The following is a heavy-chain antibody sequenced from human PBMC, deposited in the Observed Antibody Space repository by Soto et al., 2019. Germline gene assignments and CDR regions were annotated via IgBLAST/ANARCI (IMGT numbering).Heavy chain of an antibody. J-gene: IGHJ5*02. CDR2: IWYDGSNK. CDR3: AREDVDTAMVFDP. D-gene: IGHD5-18*01. V-gene: IGHV3-33*01. CDR1: GFTFSSYG. Sequence: GGSLRLSCAASGFTFSSYGMHWVRQAPGKGLEWVAVIWYDGSNKYYADSVKGRFTISRDNSKNTLYLQMNSLRAEDTAVYYCAREDVDTAMVFDPWGQGTLVTVSS.